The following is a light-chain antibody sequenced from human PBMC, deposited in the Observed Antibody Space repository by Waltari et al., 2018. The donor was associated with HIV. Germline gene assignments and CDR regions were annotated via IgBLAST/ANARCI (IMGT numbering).Light chain of an antibody. CDR2: SAS. J-gene: IGKJ4*01. CDR3: QQTNSFPPT. Sequence: DIPMTQSPSSVSASVGDRVTITCRASQAISTRLAWYQQKPGKGPRLLVYSASSVQSGVPSRFSGSGSGTDFILTINSLQPEDFATYYCQQTNSFPPTFGGGTKVEIK. CDR1: QAISTR. V-gene: IGKV1-12*01.